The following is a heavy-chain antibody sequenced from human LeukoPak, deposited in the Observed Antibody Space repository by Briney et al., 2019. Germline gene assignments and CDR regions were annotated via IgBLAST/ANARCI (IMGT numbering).Heavy chain of an antibody. D-gene: IGHD5-12*01. V-gene: IGHV1-18*04. J-gene: IGHJ4*02. CDR3: ATVTQTNYDFDY. CDR2: ISAYNGNT. CDR1: GYTFTSYG. Sequence: GASVKVSCKASGYTFTSYGISWVRQAPGQGLEWMGWISAYNGNTDYAQTLQGRVTMTTDTSTSTAYMELRSLRSDDTAVYYCATVTQTNYDFDYWGQGTLVTVSS.